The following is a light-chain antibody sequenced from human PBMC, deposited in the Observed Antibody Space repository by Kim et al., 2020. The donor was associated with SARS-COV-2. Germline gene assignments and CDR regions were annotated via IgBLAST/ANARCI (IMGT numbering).Light chain of an antibody. CDR2: AAS. Sequence: LSPGERATLSCRASQTVSSDSSAWYQQQPGQAPRLLIYAASTRATGVPDRFSGSGSGTDFTLTITRLEPEDFAMYYCQQFDTSPYSFGQGTKLEI. V-gene: IGKV3-20*01. CDR1: QTVSSDS. CDR3: QQFDTSPYS. J-gene: IGKJ2*03.